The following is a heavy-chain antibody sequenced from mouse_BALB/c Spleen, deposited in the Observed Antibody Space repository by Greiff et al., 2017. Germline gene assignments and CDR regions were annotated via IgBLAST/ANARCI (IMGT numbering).Heavy chain of an antibody. D-gene: IGHD1-1*01. Sequence: EVQLQQSGPGLVKPSQSLSLTCTVTGYSITSDYAWNWIRQFPGNKLEWMGYISYSGSTSYNPSLKSRISITRDTSKNQFFLQLNSVTTEDTATYYCASSYGSSPYYYAMDYWGQGTSVTVSS. V-gene: IGHV3-2*02. CDR1: GYSITSDYA. J-gene: IGHJ4*01. CDR2: ISYSGST. CDR3: ASSYGSSPYYYAMDY.